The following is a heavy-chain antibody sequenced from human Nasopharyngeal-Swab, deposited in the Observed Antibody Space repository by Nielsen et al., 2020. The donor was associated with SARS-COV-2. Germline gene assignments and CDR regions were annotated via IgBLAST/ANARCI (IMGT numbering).Heavy chain of an antibody. CDR3: AREDYDFWSGYYIY. CDR1: GGSFSGYY. J-gene: IGHJ4*02. Sequence: SETLSLTCAVYGGSFSGYYWSWIRQPPGKGLEWIGEINHSGSTNYNPPLKSRVTISVDTSKNQFSLKLSSVTAADTAVYYCAREDYDFWSGYYIYWGQGTLVTVSS. D-gene: IGHD3-3*01. V-gene: IGHV4-34*01. CDR2: INHSGST.